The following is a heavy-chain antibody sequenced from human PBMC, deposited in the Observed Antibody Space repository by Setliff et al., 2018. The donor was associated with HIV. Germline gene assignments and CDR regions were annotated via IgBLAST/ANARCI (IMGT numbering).Heavy chain of an antibody. J-gene: IGHJ6*02. V-gene: IGHV4-39*07. CDR2: FHYSGSP. Sequence: SETLSLTCNVSGGSISSSNYYWGWIRQPPGKGLEWIGSFHYSGSPSYNPSLRSRVTISVDTSKNSLYLRMNSLRAEDTAVYYCASGGALRSYYYGMDVWGQGTTVTVSS. D-gene: IGHD3-16*01. CDR3: ASGGALRSYYYGMDV. CDR1: GGSISSSNYY.